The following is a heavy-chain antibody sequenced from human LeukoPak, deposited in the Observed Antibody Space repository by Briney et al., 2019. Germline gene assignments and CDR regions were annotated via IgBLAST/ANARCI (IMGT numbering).Heavy chain of an antibody. J-gene: IGHJ3*02. Sequence: ASVKVSCKASGYTFTGYYMHWVRQAPGQGLEWMGWINPNSGGTNYAQKFQGRITMTRDTSISTAYMELSRLRSDDTAVHYCASSTVLRDAFDIWGQGTMVTVSS. V-gene: IGHV1-2*02. CDR3: ASSTVLRDAFDI. CDR2: INPNSGGT. CDR1: GYTFTGYY. D-gene: IGHD2-2*01.